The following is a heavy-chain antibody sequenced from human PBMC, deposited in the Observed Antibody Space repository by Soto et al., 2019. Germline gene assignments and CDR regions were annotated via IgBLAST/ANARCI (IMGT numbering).Heavy chain of an antibody. Sequence: ASVKVSCKASGYIFPDYYVHWVRQAPGEGLDWMGRINPNGGGTNYAQKFEGWVTMTTDTSISTAYMELSRLNFDDTAVYYCARGEQLVHFDSWGQGTLVTVSS. J-gene: IGHJ4*01. CDR2: INPNGGGT. CDR1: GYIFPDYY. D-gene: IGHD6-6*01. CDR3: ARGEQLVHFDS. V-gene: IGHV1-2*04.